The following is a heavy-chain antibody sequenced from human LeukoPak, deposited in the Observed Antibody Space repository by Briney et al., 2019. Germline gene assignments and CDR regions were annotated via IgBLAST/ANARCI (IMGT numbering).Heavy chain of an antibody. D-gene: IGHD5-18*01. Sequence: GESLKISCKGSGYSFTSYWIGWVRQMPGKGLEWMGIIYPGDSDTRYSPSFQGQVTISADKSISTAYLQWSSLKASDTAMYYCARGYGYAESDYYYMDVWGKGTTVTVSS. CDR3: ARGYGYAESDYYYMDV. V-gene: IGHV5-51*01. J-gene: IGHJ6*03. CDR2: IYPGDSDT. CDR1: GYSFTSYW.